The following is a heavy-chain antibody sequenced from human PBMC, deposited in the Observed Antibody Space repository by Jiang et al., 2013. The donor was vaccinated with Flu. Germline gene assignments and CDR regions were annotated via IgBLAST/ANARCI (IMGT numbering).Heavy chain of an antibody. V-gene: IGHV3-30*02. J-gene: IGHJ5*02. Sequence: QAPGKGLEWVAFLAYDGINKYYADSVKGRFTISRDNSKNTLYLQMSSLTDDDTAVYFCAKDKEWELPTWGESWGQGTLVTVSS. CDR2: LAYDGINK. D-gene: IGHD1-26*01. CDR3: AKDKEWELPTWGES.